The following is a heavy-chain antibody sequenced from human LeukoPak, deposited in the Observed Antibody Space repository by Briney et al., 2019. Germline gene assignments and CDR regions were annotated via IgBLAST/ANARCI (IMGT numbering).Heavy chain of an antibody. D-gene: IGHD3-10*01. CDR3: ARDEITMVRGGMNWFDP. CDR1: GFTFSSYS. J-gene: IGHJ5*02. CDR2: IKQDGSEK. Sequence: GGSLRLSCAASGFTFSSYSMNWVRQAPGKGVEWMANIKQDGSEKYYVDSVKGRFTISRDNAKNSLYLQMNSLRAEDTAVYYCARDEITMVRGGMNWFDPWGQGTLVTVSS. V-gene: IGHV3-7*01.